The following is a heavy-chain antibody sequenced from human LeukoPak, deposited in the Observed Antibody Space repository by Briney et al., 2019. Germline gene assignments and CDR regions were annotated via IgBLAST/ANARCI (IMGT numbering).Heavy chain of an antibody. V-gene: IGHV6-1*01. Sequence: SQTLSLTCAISGDSVSSNSVTWNWIRQSPSRGLEWLGRTYYRSTWYNDYAVSVRGRVTVNPDTTKNQFSLHLNSVTPEDTAVYYCARRLTQYDCFDPWGQGILVTVSS. J-gene: IGHJ5*02. CDR3: ARRLTQYDCFDP. D-gene: IGHD2-2*01. CDR2: TYYRSTWYN. CDR1: GDSVSSNSVT.